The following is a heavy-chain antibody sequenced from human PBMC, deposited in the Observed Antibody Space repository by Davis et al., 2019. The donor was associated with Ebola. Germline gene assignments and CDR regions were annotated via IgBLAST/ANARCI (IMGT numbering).Heavy chain of an antibody. CDR3: ANMPRGSGSYYF. D-gene: IGHD3-10*01. J-gene: IGHJ4*02. CDR2: ISGSGGST. Sequence: GESLKISCAASGFTFSSYAMSWVRQAPGKGLEWVSAISGSGGSTYYADSVKGRFTISRDNSKNTLYLQMNSLRAEDTAVYYCANMPRGSGSYYFWGQGTLVTVSS. V-gene: IGHV3-23*01. CDR1: GFTFSSYA.